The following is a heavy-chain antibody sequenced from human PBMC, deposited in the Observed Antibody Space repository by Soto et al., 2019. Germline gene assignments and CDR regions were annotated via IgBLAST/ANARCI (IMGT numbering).Heavy chain of an antibody. CDR2: IYYSGTT. CDR3: ARGRGGTYDAFDI. D-gene: IGHD1-26*01. Sequence: SETLSLTCTVSGGSMSRYFWSWIGQPPGKGLEWIGYIYYSGTTNYNPSLKSRVTTSLDTSKNQFSLKVVSLTAADTAFYYCARGRGGTYDAFDIWGPGTLVTVSS. J-gene: IGHJ3*02. CDR1: GGSMSRYF. V-gene: IGHV4-59*01.